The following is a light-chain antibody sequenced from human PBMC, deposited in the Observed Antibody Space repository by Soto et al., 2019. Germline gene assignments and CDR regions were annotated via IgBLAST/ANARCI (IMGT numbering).Light chain of an antibody. CDR1: SGDVGGYNY. Sequence: QSALTQPASVSGSPGQSITISCTGTSGDVGGYNYVSWYQQHPGKAPKLMIYEVSNRPSGVSNRFSGSKSGNTASLTISGLQAEDEADYYCSSYTSSSIDDVFGTGTKLTVL. CDR2: EVS. V-gene: IGLV2-14*01. CDR3: SSYTSSSIDDV. J-gene: IGLJ1*01.